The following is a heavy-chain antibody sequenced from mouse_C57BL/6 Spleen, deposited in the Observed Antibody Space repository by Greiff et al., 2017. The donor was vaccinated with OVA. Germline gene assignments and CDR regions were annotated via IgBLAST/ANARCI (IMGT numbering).Heavy chain of an antibody. J-gene: IGHJ3*01. Sequence: EVQRVESGGGLVKPGGSLKLSCAASGFTFSDYGMHWVRQAPEKGLEWVAYISSGSSTIYYADTVKGRFTISRDNAKNTLFLQMTSLRSEDTAMYYCARPGDYGWFAYWGQGTLVTVSA. V-gene: IGHV5-17*01. CDR1: GFTFSDYG. D-gene: IGHD2-4*01. CDR3: ARPGDYGWFAY. CDR2: ISSGSSTI.